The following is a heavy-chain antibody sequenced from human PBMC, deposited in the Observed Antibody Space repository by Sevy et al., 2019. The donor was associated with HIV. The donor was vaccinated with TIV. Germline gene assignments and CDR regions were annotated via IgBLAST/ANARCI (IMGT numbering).Heavy chain of an antibody. D-gene: IGHD3-9*01. CDR2: ISYDGINK. J-gene: IGHJ6*02. V-gene: IGHV3-30*18. CDR3: AKDFTGFYGVDV. Sequence: GGSLRLSCEVSGLSVTNNGMHWVRQAPGKGLEWVAVISYDGINKCYGDSVKGRFIISRDRSKNTLYLQMNILRIEDTAVYYCAKDFTGFYGVDVWGQGTTVTVSS. CDR1: GLSVTNNG.